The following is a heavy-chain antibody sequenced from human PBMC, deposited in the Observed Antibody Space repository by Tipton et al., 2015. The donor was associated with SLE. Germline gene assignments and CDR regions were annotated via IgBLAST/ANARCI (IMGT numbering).Heavy chain of an antibody. Sequence: TLSLTCTVSGGSISSHSSFWGWVRQPPGKGLEWIGIFYYSGSTYYNPSLKSRVTISVDTSKNQFSLKLSSVTAADTAVYYCARVQAYEGFDPWGQGTLVTVSS. CDR2: FYYSGST. V-gene: IGHV4-39*07. J-gene: IGHJ5*02. D-gene: IGHD3-16*01. CDR1: GGSISSHSSF. CDR3: ARVQAYEGFDP.